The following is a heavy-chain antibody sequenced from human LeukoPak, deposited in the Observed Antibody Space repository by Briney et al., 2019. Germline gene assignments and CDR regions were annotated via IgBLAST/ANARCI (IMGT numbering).Heavy chain of an antibody. J-gene: IGHJ6*02. CDR2: IIPIFGTA. Sequence: SVKVSCTASGYTFTIYAISWVRQAPGQGLEWMGGIIPIFGTANYAQKFQGRVTITADESTSTAYMELSSLRSEDTAVYYCAREGGQESVWGQGTTVTVSS. CDR1: GYTFTIYA. CDR3: AREGGQESV. V-gene: IGHV1-69*13. D-gene: IGHD1-26*01.